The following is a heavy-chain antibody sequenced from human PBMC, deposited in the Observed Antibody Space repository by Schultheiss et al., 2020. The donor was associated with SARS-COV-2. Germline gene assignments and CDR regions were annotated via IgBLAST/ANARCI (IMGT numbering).Heavy chain of an antibody. V-gene: IGHV3-9*01. D-gene: IGHD3-10*01. CDR2: ISWNSGSI. Sequence: GGSLRLSCAASGFTFDDYAMHWVRQAPGKGLEWVSGISWNSGSIGYADSVKGRFTISRDNAKNSLYLQMNSLRAEDTALYYCAKDSSRGPSWYFDLWGRGTLVTVSS. CDR1: GFTFDDYA. CDR3: AKDSSRGPSWYFDL. J-gene: IGHJ2*01.